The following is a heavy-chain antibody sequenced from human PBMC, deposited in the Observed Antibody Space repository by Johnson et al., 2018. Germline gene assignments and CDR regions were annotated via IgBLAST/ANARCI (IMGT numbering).Heavy chain of an antibody. CDR2: ISSNGDRT. CDR3: GRGWDYSDPLDY. D-gene: IGHD4-17*01. V-gene: IGHV3-64*01. J-gene: IGHJ4*02. Sequence: VQLVESGGGLVQPGGSXRLSCEASGFTFSSYAMHWVRQAPGKGLEYVSTISSNGDRTYYGNSVRGRFTISRDKSTNTLFLQMGSLRAEDMAVYFCGRGWDYSDPLDYWGQGTLVTVSS. CDR1: GFTFSSYA.